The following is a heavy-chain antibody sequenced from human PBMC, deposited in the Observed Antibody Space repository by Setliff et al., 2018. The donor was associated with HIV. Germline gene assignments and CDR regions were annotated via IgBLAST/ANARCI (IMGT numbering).Heavy chain of an antibody. Sequence: ASVKVSCKTSGYTFTSYLMHWLRQAPGQRLEWVGWINTDNGNTKYSQKFQGRVTMTRDTSTSTVYMELSSLRSEDTAVYYCAGRYSSTWYYFDYWGQGTLVTVSS. CDR1: GYTFTSYL. J-gene: IGHJ4*02. V-gene: IGHV1-3*04. D-gene: IGHD6-13*01. CDR3: AGRYSSTWYYFDY. CDR2: INTDNGNT.